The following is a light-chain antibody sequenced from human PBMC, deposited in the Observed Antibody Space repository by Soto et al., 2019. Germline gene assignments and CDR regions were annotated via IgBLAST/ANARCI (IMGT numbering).Light chain of an antibody. CDR2: QVS. V-gene: IGKV2-30*01. CDR3: VQGTNRPLT. J-gene: IGKJ1*01. CDR1: QGLVYSDGNTF. Sequence: DVVMTQSPLSLSVTLGQPATISCRSSQGLVYSDGNTFLNWFHQRPGQSPRRLIYQVSNRDSGVPRRISGRGVSTGYTTAISRVEGEDFGNYYFVQGTNRPLTFGQRTQVEIK.